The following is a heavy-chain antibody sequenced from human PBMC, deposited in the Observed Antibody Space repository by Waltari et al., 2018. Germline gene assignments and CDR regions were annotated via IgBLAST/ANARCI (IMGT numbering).Heavy chain of an antibody. Sequence: QLQLQESGPGLVKPSETLSFTCTVPGGSISSSSYYWGWIRQPPGKGLEWIGSIDYSRSTYYNPSLKSRVTISVDTSKNQFSLKLSSVTAADTAVYYCATKRESSASGFDYWGQGTLVTVSS. CDR3: ATKRESSASGFDY. CDR1: GGSISSSSYY. CDR2: IDYSRST. J-gene: IGHJ4*02. D-gene: IGHD6-19*01. V-gene: IGHV4-39*01.